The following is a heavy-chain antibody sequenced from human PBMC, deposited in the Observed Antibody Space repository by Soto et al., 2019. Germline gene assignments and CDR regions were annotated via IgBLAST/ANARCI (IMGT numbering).Heavy chain of an antibody. V-gene: IGHV3-11*06. CDR3: ARSGDNYNRLDY. CDR1: GFTFSDYY. CDR2: SSNSGTFS. D-gene: IGHD1-1*01. Sequence: GGALRLSCEGSGFTFSDYYIIWIRQAPGEGLEWISYSSNSGTFSRYADSVKGRFSISRDNTKNLLYLQMNSLRAEDTAVYYCARSGDNYNRLDYWGQGTPVTVSS. J-gene: IGHJ4*02.